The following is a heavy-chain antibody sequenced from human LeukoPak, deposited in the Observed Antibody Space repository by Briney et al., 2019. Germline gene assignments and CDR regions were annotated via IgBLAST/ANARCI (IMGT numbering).Heavy chain of an antibody. Sequence: GGSLRLSCAASGFTFSSYSMNWVRQAPGKGLEWVSSISSSSSYIYYADSVKGRFTISRDNAKNSLYLQMNSLRAEDTAVYYCAREGYYYDSSVDYWGQGTLVTVSS. V-gene: IGHV3-21*01. J-gene: IGHJ4*02. CDR1: GFTFSSYS. D-gene: IGHD3-22*01. CDR2: ISSSSSYI. CDR3: AREGYYYDSSVDY.